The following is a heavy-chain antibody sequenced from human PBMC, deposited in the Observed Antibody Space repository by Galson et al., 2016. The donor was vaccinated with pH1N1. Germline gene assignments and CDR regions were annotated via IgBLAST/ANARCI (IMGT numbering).Heavy chain of an antibody. CDR1: GFTFRTYA. Sequence: SLRLSCATSGFTFRTYAMHWVRQAPGKGLEYVSGISNSGDSTYYANSVKGRFTISRDNSKNTLYLQMGSLRPEDMAVYYCTGEDYYHSSGFGYWGQGTLVTVSS. J-gene: IGHJ4*02. CDR2: ISNSGDST. V-gene: IGHV3-64*01. CDR3: TGEDYYHSSGFGY. D-gene: IGHD3-22*01.